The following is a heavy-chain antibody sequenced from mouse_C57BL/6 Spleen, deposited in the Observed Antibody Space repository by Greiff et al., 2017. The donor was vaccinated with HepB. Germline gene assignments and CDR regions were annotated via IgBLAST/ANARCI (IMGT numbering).Heavy chain of an antibody. D-gene: IGHD1-1*01. CDR3: AREGDGITGYFDY. CDR2: ISDGGSYT. V-gene: IGHV5-4*01. CDR1: GFTFSSYA. J-gene: IGHJ2*01. Sequence: EVKLVESGGGLVKPGGSLKLSCAASGFTFSSYAMSWVRQTPEKRLEWVATISDGGSYTYYPDNVKGLFTISRDNAKNNLYLQMSHLKSEDTAMYYCAREGDGITGYFDYWGQGTTLTVSS.